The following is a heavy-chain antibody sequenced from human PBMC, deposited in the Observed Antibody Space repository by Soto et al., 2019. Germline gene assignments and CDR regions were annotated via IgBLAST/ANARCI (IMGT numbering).Heavy chain of an antibody. V-gene: IGHV4-34*01. J-gene: IGHJ6*02. Sequence: ETLSLTCAVYGGSFSGYYWSWIRQPPGKGLEWIGEINHSGSTNYNPSLKSRVTISVDTSKNQFSLKLSSVTAADTAVYYCASAGDGVAHYYYYYGMDVWGQGTTVTVSS. D-gene: IGHD2-8*01. CDR3: ASAGDGVAHYYYYYGMDV. CDR2: INHSGST. CDR1: GGSFSGYY.